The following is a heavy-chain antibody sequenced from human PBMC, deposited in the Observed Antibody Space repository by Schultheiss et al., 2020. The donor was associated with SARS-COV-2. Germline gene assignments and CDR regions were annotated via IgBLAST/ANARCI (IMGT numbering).Heavy chain of an antibody. J-gene: IGHJ6*02. CDR1: GFTFSSYW. V-gene: IGHV3-74*01. Sequence: GESLKISCAASGFTFSSYWMHWVRQAPGKGLVWVSRINSDGSSTSYADSVKGRFTISRDNAKNTLYLQMNSLRAEDTAVYYCAREEDCSSTSCYKDYYYGMDVWGQGTTVTVSS. CDR3: AREEDCSSTSCYKDYYYGMDV. CDR2: INSDGSST. D-gene: IGHD2-2*02.